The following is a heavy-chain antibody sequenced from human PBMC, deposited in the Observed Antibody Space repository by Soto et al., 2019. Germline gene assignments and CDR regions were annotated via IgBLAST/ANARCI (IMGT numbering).Heavy chain of an antibody. CDR2: IYYSGST. J-gene: IGHJ4*02. CDR3: ATIVSGSSNPLEDTFDY. CDR1: GGSLSSSIYY. Sequence: SETLSLTCTVAGGSLSSSIYYWGWIRKPPGKGLEWIGSIYYSGSTYYNPSLKSRVTISVDTSKNQFSLKLSSVTAADTAVYYCATIVSGSSNPLEDTFDYWGQGTLVTVSS. D-gene: IGHD1-26*01. V-gene: IGHV4-39*01.